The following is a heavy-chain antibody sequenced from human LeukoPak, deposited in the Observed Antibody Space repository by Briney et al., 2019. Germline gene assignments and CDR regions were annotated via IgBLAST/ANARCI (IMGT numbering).Heavy chain of an antibody. D-gene: IGHD4-17*01. Sequence: GSLRLSCAASGFTFSNAWMSWVRQAPGKGLEWVSAISESGGTTYYADSVKGRFTISRDNSKNTLFLQMNSLRAEDTAVYYCAREMTTVTYAFDIWGQGTMVTVSS. CDR1: GFTFSNAW. CDR2: ISESGGTT. J-gene: IGHJ3*02. V-gene: IGHV3-23*01. CDR3: AREMTTVTYAFDI.